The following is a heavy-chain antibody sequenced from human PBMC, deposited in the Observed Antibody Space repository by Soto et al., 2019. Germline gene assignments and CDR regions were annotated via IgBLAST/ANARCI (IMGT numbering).Heavy chain of an antibody. J-gene: IGHJ4*02. CDR1: GGSISSSSYY. CDR3: ARLRIVVVPADFDY. Sequence: ETLSLTCTVSGGSISSSSYYWGWIRQPPGKGLEWIGSIYYSGSTYYNPSLKSRVTISVDTSKNQFSLKLSSVTAADTAVYYCARLRIVVVPADFDYWGQGTLVTVSS. V-gene: IGHV4-39*01. CDR2: IYYSGST. D-gene: IGHD2-2*01.